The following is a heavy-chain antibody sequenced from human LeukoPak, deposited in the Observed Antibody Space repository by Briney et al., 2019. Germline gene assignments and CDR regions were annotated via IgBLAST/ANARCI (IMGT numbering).Heavy chain of an antibody. J-gene: IGHJ4*02. D-gene: IGHD1-26*01. Sequence: ASVKVSCKVSGYTLTELSMHWVRQAPGKGLEWMGGFDPEDGETIYAQKFQGRVTMTEDTSTDTAYMELSSLRSEDTAVYYCAPILGDSGSYPYWGQGTLVTVSS. CDR3: APILGDSGSYPY. CDR1: GYTLTELS. V-gene: IGHV1-24*01. CDR2: FDPEDGET.